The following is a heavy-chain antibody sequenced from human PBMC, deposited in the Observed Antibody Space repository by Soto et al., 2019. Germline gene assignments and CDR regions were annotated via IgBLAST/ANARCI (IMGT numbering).Heavy chain of an antibody. V-gene: IGHV3-20*04. D-gene: IGHD3-16*02. CDR2: INWNGGST. CDR3: SRDISLLPQGWFDP. CDR1: GFTFYDYG. Sequence: GGSLRLSCAASGFTFYDYGMSWVRQAPGKGLEWVSGINWNGGSTSYADSVKGRFTISRDNAQNSLYLQMNTLRAEDTALYYCSRDISLLPQGWFDPWGQGNLVTVSS. J-gene: IGHJ5*02.